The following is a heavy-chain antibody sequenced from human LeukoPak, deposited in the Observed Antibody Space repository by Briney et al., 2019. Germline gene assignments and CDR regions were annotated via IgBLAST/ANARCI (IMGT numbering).Heavy chain of an antibody. CDR1: GFTFSSYW. Sequence: PGRSLRLSCAASGFTFSSYWMHWVRQAPGKGLVWVSRINSDGSSTSYADSVKGRFTISRDNSKNTLYLQMNSLRAEDTAVYYCASDYYDSSGYYSDPFDYWGQGTLVTVSS. D-gene: IGHD3-22*01. V-gene: IGHV3-74*01. CDR3: ASDYYDSSGYYSDPFDY. J-gene: IGHJ4*02. CDR2: INSDGSST.